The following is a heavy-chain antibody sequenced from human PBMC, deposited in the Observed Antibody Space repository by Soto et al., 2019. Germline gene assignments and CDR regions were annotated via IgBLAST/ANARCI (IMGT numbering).Heavy chain of an antibody. CDR1: GYTLTELS. V-gene: IGHV1-24*01. D-gene: IGHD2-8*01. J-gene: IGHJ4*02. CDR2: FDPEDGET. CDR3: ATGDGLGTNHFDY. Sequence: ASVKVSCKVSGYTLTELSMHWVRQAPGRGLEGMGGFDPEDGETIYAQKSQGRVTMTEDTSTDTAYMQLSSLRSEATAVYYCATGDGLGTNHFDYWGQGTLVSVSS.